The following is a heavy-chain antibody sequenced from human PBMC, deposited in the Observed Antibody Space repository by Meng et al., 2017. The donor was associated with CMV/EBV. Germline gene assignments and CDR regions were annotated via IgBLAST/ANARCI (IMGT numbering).Heavy chain of an antibody. CDR3: TRDPYYDFWSGYYTGYYYYGMDV. Sequence: GGSLRLSCTASGFTFGDYAMSWVRQAPGKGLEWVGFIRSKAYGGTTEYAASVKGRFTISRDDSKSIAYLQMNSLKTEDTAVYYCTRDPYYDFWSGYYTGYYYYGMDVWDQGTTVTVSS. CDR2: IRSKAYGGTT. V-gene: IGHV3-49*04. J-gene: IGHJ6*02. CDR1: GFTFGDYA. D-gene: IGHD3-3*01.